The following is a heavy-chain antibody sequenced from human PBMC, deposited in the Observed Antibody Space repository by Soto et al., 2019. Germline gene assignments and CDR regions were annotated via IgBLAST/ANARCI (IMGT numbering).Heavy chain of an antibody. CDR3: ARDGSFGNWFDP. CDR1: GGSISSYY. V-gene: IGHV4-59*01. J-gene: IGHJ5*02. Sequence: PSETLSLTCTVSGGSISSYYWSWVRQPPGKGLEWIGYIYYSGSTNYNPSLKSRVTISVDTSKNQFSLKLSSVTAADTAVYYCARDGSFGNWFDPWGQGTLVTVS. CDR2: IYYSGST. D-gene: IGHD3-10*01.